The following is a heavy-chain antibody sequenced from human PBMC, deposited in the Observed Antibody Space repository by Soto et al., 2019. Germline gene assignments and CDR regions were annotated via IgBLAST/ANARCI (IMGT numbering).Heavy chain of an antibody. CDR2: IYYNGDT. CDR1: GGSVSSGNYF. Sequence: QLQLQESGPGLVKPAETLSLKCAVSGGSVSSGNYFWGWIRQPPGKGLEWIGNIYYNGDTYYSPSLTSRVAMSVYTAQNKYSLRLTSVTAADTAVYYCARRLIENWNPGHAFDFWGQGTLVTVSS. V-gene: IGHV4-39*01. J-gene: IGHJ3*01. CDR3: ARRLIENWNPGHAFDF. D-gene: IGHD1-1*01.